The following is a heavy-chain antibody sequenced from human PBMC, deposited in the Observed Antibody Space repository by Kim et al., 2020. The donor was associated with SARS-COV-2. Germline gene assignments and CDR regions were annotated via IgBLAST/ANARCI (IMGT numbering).Heavy chain of an antibody. V-gene: IGHV5-51*01. CDR2: T. J-gene: IGHJ4*02. CDR3: ARSIRGSYYYY. Sequence: TSYSPSFKGQVTIPADKSISTAYLQWISLKASDTAMYYCARSIRGSYYYYWGQGTLVTVSS. D-gene: IGHD1-26*01.